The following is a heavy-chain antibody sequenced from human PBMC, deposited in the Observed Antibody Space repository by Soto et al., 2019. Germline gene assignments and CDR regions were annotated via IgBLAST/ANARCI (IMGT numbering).Heavy chain of an antibody. CDR3: ERNPPLTMVRGVHYYYGMDV. J-gene: IGHJ6*02. CDR1: GYTFTSYD. Sequence: QVQLVQSGAEVKKPGASVKVSCKASGYTFTSYDISWVRQATGQGLEWMGWINANSGNTGYAQKFQGRVTMTTNTSIRTAYMALSSLRSEDTDVSACERNPPLTMVRGVHYYYGMDVWGQGTTVTVSS. CDR2: INANSGNT. V-gene: IGHV1-8*02. D-gene: IGHD3-10*01.